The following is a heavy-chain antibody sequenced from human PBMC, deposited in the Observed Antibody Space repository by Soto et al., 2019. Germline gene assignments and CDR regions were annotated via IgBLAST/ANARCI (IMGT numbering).Heavy chain of an antibody. J-gene: IGHJ4*02. CDR1: GYTFRNFG. Sequence: QIQLLQSGAEVKKPGASVKVTCKASGYTFRNFGISWGRQAPGQGLEWKGWISAYNANANYAQKLQGSLTMTSDTSTSTAYMELRSLRSDDTAVYYCARENSYFDYWGQGTLFTVSS. CDR2: ISAYNANA. V-gene: IGHV1-18*01. CDR3: ARENSYFDY.